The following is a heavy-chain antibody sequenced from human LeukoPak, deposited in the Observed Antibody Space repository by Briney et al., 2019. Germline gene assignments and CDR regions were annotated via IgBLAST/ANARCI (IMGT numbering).Heavy chain of an antibody. CDR1: GFTFDDYA. Sequence: PGGSPRLSCAASGFTFDDYAMHWVRQAPGKGLEWVSGISWNSGSIGYADSVKGRFTISRDNAKNSLYLQLNSLRAEDTALYYCAKDMGWQQLAYNFDYWGQGTLVTVSS. J-gene: IGHJ4*02. CDR3: AKDMGWQQLAYNFDY. CDR2: ISWNSGSI. D-gene: IGHD6-13*01. V-gene: IGHV3-9*01.